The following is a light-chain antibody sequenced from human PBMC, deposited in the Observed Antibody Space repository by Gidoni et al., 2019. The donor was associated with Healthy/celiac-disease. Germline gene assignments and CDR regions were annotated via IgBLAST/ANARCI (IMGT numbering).Light chain of an antibody. CDR2: AAS. Sequence: AIQMTQSPSSLSASVGDRVTITCRASQGIRNELGWYQQKPGKAPKLLIYAASSLQSGVPSRFSGSGSGTDFTLTSRSLQPEDFATYYCLQDYNYPWTFGQXTKVEIK. V-gene: IGKV1-6*01. J-gene: IGKJ1*01. CDR1: QGIRNE. CDR3: LQDYNYPWT.